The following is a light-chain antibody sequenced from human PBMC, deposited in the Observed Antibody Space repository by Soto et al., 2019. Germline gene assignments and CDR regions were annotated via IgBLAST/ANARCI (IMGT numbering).Light chain of an antibody. V-gene: IGKV3-15*01. J-gene: IGKJ1*01. CDR1: QSVSSSH. Sequence: EIVLTQSPATLSLSPGERATLSCRASQSVSSSHLAWYQHKPGQAPRLLIYAAYTRASGIPGRFSGSGSGTEFTLTISSLQSEDFAVYYCQQYDDWPSFGQGTKVDNK. CDR2: AAY. CDR3: QQYDDWPS.